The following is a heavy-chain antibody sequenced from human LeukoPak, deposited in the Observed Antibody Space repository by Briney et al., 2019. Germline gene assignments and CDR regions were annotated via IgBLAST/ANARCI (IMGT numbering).Heavy chain of an antibody. CDR1: GGSFSGYY. J-gene: IGHJ4*02. CDR2: INHSGST. CDR3: ARKRITIFGVVTGNDY. D-gene: IGHD3-3*01. V-gene: IGHV4-34*01. Sequence: PSETLSLTCAVYGGSFSGYYWSWIRQPPGKGLEWIGEINHSGSTNYNPSLKSRVTISVDTSKNQFSLKLRSVTAADTAVYYCARKRITIFGVVTGNDYWGQGTLVTVSS.